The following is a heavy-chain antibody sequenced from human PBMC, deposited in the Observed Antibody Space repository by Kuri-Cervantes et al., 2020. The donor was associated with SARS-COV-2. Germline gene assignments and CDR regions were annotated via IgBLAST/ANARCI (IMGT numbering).Heavy chain of an antibody. V-gene: IGHV1-69*13. CDR2: IIPIFGTA. D-gene: IGHD2-2*01. J-gene: IGHJ4*02. Sequence: SVKVSCKASGGTFTTYGFTWVRQAPGQGLEWMGGIIPIFGTANYAQKFQGRVTITADESTSTAYMELSSLRSEDTAVYYCARDQRYCSSTSCYPQQFDYWGQGTLVTVSS. CDR3: ARDQRYCSSTSCYPQQFDY. CDR1: GGTFTTYG.